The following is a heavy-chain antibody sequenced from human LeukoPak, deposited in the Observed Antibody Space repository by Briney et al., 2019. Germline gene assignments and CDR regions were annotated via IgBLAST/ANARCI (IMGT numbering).Heavy chain of an antibody. CDR3: ARGNYGDYPED. D-gene: IGHD4-17*01. Sequence: SETLSLTCTVSGGSISSYYWSWIRQPPGKGLEWIGYIYYSGSTNYNPSLKSRVTISVDTSKNQFSLKLSSVTAADTAVYYCARGNYGDYPEDWGQGTLVTVSS. CDR1: GGSISSYY. CDR2: IYYSGST. V-gene: IGHV4-59*01. J-gene: IGHJ4*02.